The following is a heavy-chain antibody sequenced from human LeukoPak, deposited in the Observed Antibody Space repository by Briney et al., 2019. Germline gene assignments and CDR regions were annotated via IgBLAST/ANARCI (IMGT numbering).Heavy chain of an antibody. CDR3: ARGSSGWGTYAYYFDY. CDR1: GYTFTNYG. J-gene: IGHJ4*02. V-gene: IGHV1-18*01. CDR2: ISAYNGNT. Sequence: ASVKVSCKASGYTFTNYGISWVRQAPGQGLEWMGWISAYNGNTNYAQKLQGRVTMTTDTSTSTAYMELSRLRSDDTAVYYCARGSSGWGTYAYYFDYWGQGTLVTVSS. D-gene: IGHD7-27*01.